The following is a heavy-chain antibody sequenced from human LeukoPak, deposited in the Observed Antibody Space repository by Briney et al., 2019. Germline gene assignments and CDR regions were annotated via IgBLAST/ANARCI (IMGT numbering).Heavy chain of an antibody. J-gene: IGHJ4*02. CDR1: GYTFTSYD. CDR2: MNPNSGNT. V-gene: IGHV1-8*01. D-gene: IGHD3-3*01. Sequence: ASVKVSCKASGYTFTSYDINWVRQSPGQGLEWMGWMNPNSGNTGYAQKFQGRVTMTRNTSISTAYMELSSLRSEDTAVYYCARGLGAGTHYDFWSGYYYFDYWGQGTLVTVSS. CDR3: ARGLGAGTHYDFWSGYYYFDY.